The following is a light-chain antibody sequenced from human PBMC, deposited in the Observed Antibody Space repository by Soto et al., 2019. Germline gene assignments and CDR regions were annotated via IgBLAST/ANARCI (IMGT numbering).Light chain of an antibody. CDR2: LGS. Sequence: DIVMTQSPLSLPVTPGEPASISCRSSQSLLHSNGYNYFDWCLQXPGQSPXLLIYLGSNRASGVPDRFSGSGSGTDFTLKISRVEAEDVGVYYCMQALPPFTFGQGTRLEIK. J-gene: IGKJ5*01. CDR1: QSLLHSNGYNY. V-gene: IGKV2-28*01. CDR3: MQALPPFT.